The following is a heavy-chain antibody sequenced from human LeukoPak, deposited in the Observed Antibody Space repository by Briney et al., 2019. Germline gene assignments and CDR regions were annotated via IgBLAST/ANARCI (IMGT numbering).Heavy chain of an antibody. CDR2: ISAYNGNT. CDR1: GYTFTSYG. CDR3: ASMYGSGSYSPEWFDP. V-gene: IGHV1-18*01. Sequence: ASVKVSCKASGYTFTSYGISWVRQAPGHGLEWMGWISAYNGNTNYAQKLQGRVTMTTDTSTSTAYMELRSVRSDDTAVYYCASMYGSGSYSPEWFDPWGQGTLVTVSS. J-gene: IGHJ5*02. D-gene: IGHD3-10*01.